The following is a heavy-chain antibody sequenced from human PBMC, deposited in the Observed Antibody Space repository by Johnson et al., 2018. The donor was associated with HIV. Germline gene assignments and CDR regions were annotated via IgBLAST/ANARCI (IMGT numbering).Heavy chain of an antibody. Sequence: QVQLVESGGGAVQPGRSLRLSCAASGFTFSNYAIHLVRQPPGNGLEWVAVISYDGNNKYYADSVKGRFTISRDNSKNTLYLQMNSLKTEDTAVYYCARDLGWLEGTHDAFDIWGQGTLVTVSS. CDR1: GFTFSNYA. CDR3: ARDLGWLEGTHDAFDI. CDR2: ISYDGNNK. D-gene: IGHD6-19*01. V-gene: IGHV3-30-3*01. J-gene: IGHJ3*02.